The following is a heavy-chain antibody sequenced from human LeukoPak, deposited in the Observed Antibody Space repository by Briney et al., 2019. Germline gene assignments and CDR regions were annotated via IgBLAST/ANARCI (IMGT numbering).Heavy chain of an antibody. D-gene: IGHD3-22*01. V-gene: IGHV1-69*13. J-gene: IGHJ3*02. CDR3: ARSRITMIVEVILYDAFDI. Sequence: GASVKVSCKASGGTFSSYAISWVRQAPGQGLEWMGGIIPIFGTANYAQKFQGRVTITADESTSTAYMELSSLRSEDTAVYYCARSRITMIVEVILYDAFDIWGQGTMVTVSS. CDR1: GGTFSSYA. CDR2: IIPIFGTA.